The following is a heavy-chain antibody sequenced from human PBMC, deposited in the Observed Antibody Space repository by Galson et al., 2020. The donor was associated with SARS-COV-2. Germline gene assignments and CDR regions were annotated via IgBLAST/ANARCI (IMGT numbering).Heavy chain of an antibody. Sequence: GGSLRLSCTTSGFSFGDYAMGWVRQAPGKGLEWVGFIRSKAYSGTPEYAASVKGRFTISRDGSKSIAYLQMNSLRTEDTALYYCIRGGDYYVSSGHAVPYFFMDVWGKGTTVTVSS. D-gene: IGHD3-22*01. CDR3: IRGGDYYVSSGHAVPYFFMDV. J-gene: IGHJ6*03. V-gene: IGHV3-49*04. CDR1: GFSFGDYA. CDR2: IRSKAYSGTP.